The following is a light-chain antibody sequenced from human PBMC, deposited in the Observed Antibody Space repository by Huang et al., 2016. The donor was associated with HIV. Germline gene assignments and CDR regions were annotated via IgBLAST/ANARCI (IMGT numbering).Light chain of an antibody. CDR2: WAS. CDR3: QQYCSSPLT. Sequence: DIVMTQSPDSLAVSLGVRATINCKSSQSVLSTSNNKNCLAWYQQKPGQPPKLLIYWASNRESGVPDRFGGSGSGTDFTLTISSLQAEDVAVYYCQQYCSSPLTFGGGTKVEIK. V-gene: IGKV4-1*01. CDR1: QSVLSTSNNKNC. J-gene: IGKJ4*01.